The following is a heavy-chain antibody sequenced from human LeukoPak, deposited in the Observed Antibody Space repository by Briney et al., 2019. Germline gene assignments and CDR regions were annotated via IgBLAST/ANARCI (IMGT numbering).Heavy chain of an antibody. CDR3: ARGPGANVRGVPIDY. Sequence: GGSLRLSCAASGFTFSRYSMNWVRQAPGKGLEWVSSISSSSSYIYYADSVKGRFTISRDNAKNSLYLQMNSLRAEDTAVYYCARGPGANVRGVPIDYWGQGTLVTVSS. J-gene: IGHJ4*02. CDR2: ISSSSSYI. CDR1: GFTFSRYS. V-gene: IGHV3-21*01. D-gene: IGHD3-10*02.